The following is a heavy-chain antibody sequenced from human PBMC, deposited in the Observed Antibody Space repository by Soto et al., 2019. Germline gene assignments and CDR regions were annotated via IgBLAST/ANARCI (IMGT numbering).Heavy chain of an antibody. D-gene: IGHD2-8*01. Sequence: EVQLLESGGGLVQPGGSLRLSCAASGFTFSSYAMSWVRQAPGKGLEWVSAISGSGGSTYYADSVKGRFTISRDNSKNTLYLQMNSLRAEDTAVYYCAKDSGGYCTNGVCFHFDYWGQGTLVTVSS. V-gene: IGHV3-23*01. CDR2: ISGSGGST. CDR1: GFTFSSYA. J-gene: IGHJ4*02. CDR3: AKDSGGYCTNGVCFHFDY.